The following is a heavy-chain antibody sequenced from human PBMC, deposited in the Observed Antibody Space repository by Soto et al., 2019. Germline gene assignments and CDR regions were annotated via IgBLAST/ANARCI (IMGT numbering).Heavy chain of an antibody. Sequence: PGGSLRLSCTVSGFTFSSYAMHWVRQAPGKGLEWVAVISYDGSNKYYADSVKGRFTISRDNSKNTLYLQMDSLRAEDTAVYYCARAPLEVEWELTSAFDIWGQGTMVTVSS. V-gene: IGHV3-30-3*01. D-gene: IGHD1-26*01. CDR2: ISYDGSNK. CDR3: ARAPLEVEWELTSAFDI. J-gene: IGHJ3*02. CDR1: GFTFSSYA.